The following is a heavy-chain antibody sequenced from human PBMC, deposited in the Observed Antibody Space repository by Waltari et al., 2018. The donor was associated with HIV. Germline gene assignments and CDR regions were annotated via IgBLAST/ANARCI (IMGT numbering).Heavy chain of an antibody. V-gene: IGHV4-34*01. CDR3: ARGRGTFFYFYGMDV. D-gene: IGHD2-21*01. J-gene: IGHJ6*02. CDR1: GPSFSDYHFFTDYY. Sequence: QVHLHQWGAGLLRPSETLSLTCAVYGPSFSDYHFFTDYYWNWIRQPPGKGLEWIGEVNHSGDGTYNPSLKGRVIISVDPSRNRVYLNLTSVTAADSALYYCARGRGTFFYFYGMDVWGQGTTVTV. CDR2: VNHSGDG.